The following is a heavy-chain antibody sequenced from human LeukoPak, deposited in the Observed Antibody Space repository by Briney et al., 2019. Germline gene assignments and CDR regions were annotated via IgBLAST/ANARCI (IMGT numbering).Heavy chain of an antibody. CDR2: ISPYNGNT. V-gene: IGHV1-18*01. D-gene: IGHD6-19*01. CDR3: ARGPYSSGWYVRRYFDL. J-gene: IGHJ2*01. CDR1: GYTFTHYV. Sequence: ASLKVSCKTSGYTFTHYVISWVRQAPGQGLEWMGRISPYNGNTKYAQKFQGRVTLTRDTSISTAYMDLSRLRSDDTAVYYCARGPYSSGWYVRRYFDLWGRGTLVTVSS.